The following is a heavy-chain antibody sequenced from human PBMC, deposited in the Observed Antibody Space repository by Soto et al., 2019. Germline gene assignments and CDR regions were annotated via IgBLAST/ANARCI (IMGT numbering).Heavy chain of an antibody. D-gene: IGHD2-15*01. CDR2: VSAYNGDT. Sequence: ASVRVSCKASGYTFTSYGISWVRQAPGQGLEWMGWVSAYNGDTNYAQNFQGRVTMTTDTSTSTAYMDLRSLRSDDTATYYCARDRGYCAKGGCFRDVYWGQGRLVTDPS. CDR3: ARDRGYCAKGGCFRDVY. CDR1: GYTFTSYG. J-gene: IGHJ4*02. V-gene: IGHV1-18*01.